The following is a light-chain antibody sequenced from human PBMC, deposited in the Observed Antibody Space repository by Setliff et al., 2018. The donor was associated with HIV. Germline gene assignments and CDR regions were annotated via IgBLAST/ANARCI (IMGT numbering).Light chain of an antibody. J-gene: IGLJ1*01. CDR3: QSYDSSLSAYV. Sequence: QSVLTQPPSVSGAPGQRVTISCTGSSSNFGTGFDVHWYQQLPGTAPKLLIYGNINRPSGVPDRFSGSKSGTSASLAITGLQAEDEADYYCQSYDSSLSAYVFGTRTKVTVL. CDR1: SSNFGTGFD. CDR2: GNI. V-gene: IGLV1-40*01.